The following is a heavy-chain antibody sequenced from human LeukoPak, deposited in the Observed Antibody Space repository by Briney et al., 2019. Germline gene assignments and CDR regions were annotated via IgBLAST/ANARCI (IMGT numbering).Heavy chain of an antibody. CDR1: GFTFSNFA. CDR3: AREKKTEWTTGAFDM. D-gene: IGHD3-3*01. V-gene: IGHV3-30*03. J-gene: IGHJ3*02. Sequence: GGSLRLSCAASGFTFSNFAMSWVRQAPGRGLEWVSLISYDGSIKYYADFVKGRFTISRDNSKNTLSLQMNSLRAEDTAVYYCAREKKTEWTTGAFDMWGQGTMVIVSS. CDR2: ISYDGSIK.